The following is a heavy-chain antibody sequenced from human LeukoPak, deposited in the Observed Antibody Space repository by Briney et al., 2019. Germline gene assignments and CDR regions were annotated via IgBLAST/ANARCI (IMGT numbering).Heavy chain of an antibody. CDR3: ARPGERSRRDWNLDQ. J-gene: IGHJ4*02. CDR1: GYSFSNYW. Sequence: GESLKISCKASGYSFSNYWIGWVRQVPGKGLEWMGIVYPRDSDTRYSPSFQGQVTISADKSISAAYLQWSSLKASDTAVYYCARPGERSRRDWNLDQWGQGTLVTVSS. D-gene: IGHD1-1*01. CDR2: VYPRDSDT. V-gene: IGHV5-51*01.